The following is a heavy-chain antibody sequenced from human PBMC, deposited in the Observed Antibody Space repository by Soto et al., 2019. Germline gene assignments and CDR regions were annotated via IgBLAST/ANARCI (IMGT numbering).Heavy chain of an antibody. CDR1: GGSISSSSYF. D-gene: IGHD3-10*01. V-gene: IGHV4-39*01. CDR2: IYYSGST. J-gene: IGHJ4*02. CDR3: ARSLITRVPEAV. Sequence: SETLSLTCSVSGGSISSSSYFWGWIRHPPGKGLEWIGSIYYSGSTYYNPSLKSRVTISVDTSKNQFSLKLSSVTAADTAVYYCARSLITRVPEAVWGQGTLVTVSS.